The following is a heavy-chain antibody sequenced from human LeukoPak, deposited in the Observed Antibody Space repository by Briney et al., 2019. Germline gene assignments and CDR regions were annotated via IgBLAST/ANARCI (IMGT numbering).Heavy chain of an antibody. Sequence: GGSLRLSCAASGFTFSTYWMSWVRQAPGKGLEWVGNIKQDGSDKYYEDSVKGRCTISRDNARNSLFLRMDSLRVEDTAVYSCARVRCSSNSCFPDYWGQGTLVTVSS. D-gene: IGHD2-2*01. CDR1: GFTFSTYW. CDR3: ARVRCSSNSCFPDY. CDR2: IKQDGSDK. J-gene: IGHJ4*02. V-gene: IGHV3-7*01.